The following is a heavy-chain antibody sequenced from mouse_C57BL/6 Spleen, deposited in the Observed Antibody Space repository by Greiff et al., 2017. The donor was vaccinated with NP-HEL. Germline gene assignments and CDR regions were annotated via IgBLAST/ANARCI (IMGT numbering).Heavy chain of an antibody. J-gene: IGHJ3*01. D-gene: IGHD2-4*01. CDR2: IDPSDSET. CDR1: GYTFTSYW. V-gene: IGHV1-52*01. CDR3: AREDYDYSFAY. Sequence: VQLQQPGAELVRPGSSVKLSCKASGYTFTSYWMHWVKQRPIQGLEWIGNIDPSDSETHYNQKFKDKATLTVDKSSSTAYMQLSSLTSEDSAVYYCAREDYDYSFAYWGQGTLVTVSA.